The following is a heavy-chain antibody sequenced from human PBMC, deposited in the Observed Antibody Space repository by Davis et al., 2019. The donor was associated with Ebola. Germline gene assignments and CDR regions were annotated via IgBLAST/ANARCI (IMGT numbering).Heavy chain of an antibody. CDR1: GGSISSYY. V-gene: IGHV4-59*08. CDR3: ARHQYTGSPDR. CDR2: IYYLGST. D-gene: IGHD1-26*01. Sequence: SETLSLTCTVSGGSISSYYWSWIRQPPGERLQWIGYIYYLGSTNYNPSLKSRVTISVDTSRNQLSLKLTSVTAADTAVYFCARHQYTGSPDRWGQGTLVTVSS. J-gene: IGHJ5*02.